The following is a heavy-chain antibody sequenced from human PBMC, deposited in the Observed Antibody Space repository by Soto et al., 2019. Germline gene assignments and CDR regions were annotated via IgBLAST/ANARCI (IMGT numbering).Heavy chain of an antibody. D-gene: IGHD3-22*01. V-gene: IGHV4-31*03. J-gene: IGHJ4*02. CDR2: IYYSGST. Sequence: SETLSLTCTVSGGSISSGGYYWSWIRQHPGKGLEWFGYIYYSGSTYYNPSLKSRVTISVDTSKNQFSLKLSSVTAADTAVYYCARGDTYYYDSSGYLHSGFDYWGQGTLVTVSS. CDR3: ARGDTYYYDSSGYLHSGFDY. CDR1: GGSISSGGYY.